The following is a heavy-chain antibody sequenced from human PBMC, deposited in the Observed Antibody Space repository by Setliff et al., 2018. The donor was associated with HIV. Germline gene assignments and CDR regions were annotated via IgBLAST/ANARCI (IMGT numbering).Heavy chain of an antibody. CDR1: GYTFTTYA. CDR3: AREVVVAGVHYYNMDV. CDR2: INTNTGNP. J-gene: IGHJ6*03. D-gene: IGHD2-15*01. V-gene: IGHV7-4-1*02. Sequence: ASVMVSCKASGYTFTTYAMNWVRQAPGQGLEWMGWINTNTGNPTYAQGFTGRFVFSLDTSASTAYLQISSLKAEDTAVYYCAREVVVAGVHYYNMDVWGKGTTVTVSS.